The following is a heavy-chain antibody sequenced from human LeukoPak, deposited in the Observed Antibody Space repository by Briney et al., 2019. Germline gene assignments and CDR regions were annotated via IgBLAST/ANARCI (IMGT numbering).Heavy chain of an antibody. V-gene: IGHV2-70*11. CDR1: GFSLRSSGMC. Sequence: SGPTLVNPTQTLTLTCTFSGFSLRSSGMCVTWIRQPPGKALEWLARIDWDDDKYYSTSLKTRLPISKDTSKNQVVLTMTNMDPVDTGTYYCARTRRDGYNYYFDYWGQGTLVTVSS. CDR2: IDWDDDK. J-gene: IGHJ4*02. D-gene: IGHD5-24*01. CDR3: ARTRRDGYNYYFDY.